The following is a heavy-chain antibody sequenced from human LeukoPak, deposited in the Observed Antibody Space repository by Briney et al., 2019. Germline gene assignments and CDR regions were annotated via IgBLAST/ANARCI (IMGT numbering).Heavy chain of an antibody. J-gene: IGHJ4*02. CDR2: VSPGDGAT. CDR1: GYTFTGYF. Sequence: GASVKVSCKASGYTFTGYFVHWVRQAPGQGLEWMGMVSPGDGATGYAQRFQGTVTMTRDTSTRTVCMEVSSLTSEDTAVYYCASHAPTTCYSVYWGQGTLVTVSS. D-gene: IGHD1-1*01. V-gene: IGHV1-46*01. CDR3: ASHAPTTCYSVY.